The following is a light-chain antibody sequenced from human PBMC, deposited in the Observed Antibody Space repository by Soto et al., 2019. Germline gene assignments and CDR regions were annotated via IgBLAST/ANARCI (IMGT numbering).Light chain of an antibody. CDR1: QTVSDD. J-gene: IGKJ3*01. Sequence: EIVMTQSPATLFVSPGERATLSCRASQTVSDDLAWYQQKPGQAPRLLICGASTRATDIPARFSGGGSGTEFTLTISSLQSEDSAIYYCQQYHDWPPITFGPGTKVNI. CDR2: GAS. V-gene: IGKV3-15*01. CDR3: QQYHDWPPIT.